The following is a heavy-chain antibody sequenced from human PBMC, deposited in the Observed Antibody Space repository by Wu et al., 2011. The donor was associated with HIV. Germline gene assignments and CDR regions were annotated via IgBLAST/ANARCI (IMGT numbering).Heavy chain of an antibody. D-gene: IGHD2-2*01. CDR1: GYTYTTYG. V-gene: IGHV1-69*06. Sequence: QSGAEVKKPGASVKVSCKASGYTYTTYGVSWVRLAPGQGLEWMGVFTPVFGTSTYAQKFQGRVTFTADKSTSTVYMDLSLKGDDTAVYFCARDRLGSSAIGAFDIWGQGTLVTVSA. CDR2: FTPVFGTS. J-gene: IGHJ3*02. CDR3: ARDRLGSSAIGAFDI.